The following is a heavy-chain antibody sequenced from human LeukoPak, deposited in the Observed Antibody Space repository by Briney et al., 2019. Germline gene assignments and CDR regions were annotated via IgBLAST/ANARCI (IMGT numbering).Heavy chain of an antibody. D-gene: IGHD2/OR15-2a*01. V-gene: IGHV4-61*02. J-gene: IGHJ3*02. CDR3: ARDLSFIDAFDI. CDR1: GGSISSGSYY. Sequence: SQTLSLTCTVSGGSISSGSYYWSWIRQPAGKGLEWIGRIYTSGSTNYNPSLKSRVTISVDTSKNQFSLKLNSVTAADTAIYYCARDLSFIDAFDIWAQGKMVPV. CDR2: IYTSGST.